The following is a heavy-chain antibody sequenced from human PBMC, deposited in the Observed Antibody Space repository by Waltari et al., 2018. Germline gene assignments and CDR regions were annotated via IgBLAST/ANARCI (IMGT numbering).Heavy chain of an antibody. CDR1: EFTLSGYW. CDR2: MNGEERST. CDR3: ASQNGGNSWWLDP. D-gene: IGHD2-21*02. Sequence: EVQLVESGGGLVQPGGSLRLPCAASEFTLSGYWMHWVRQAPGKGLVGVSLMNGEERSTSYVDAVKGRFTISRDNAKNTLYLQMNSLRAEDTAVYYCASQNGGNSWWLDPWGQGTLVTVSS. V-gene: IGHV3-74*01. J-gene: IGHJ5*02.